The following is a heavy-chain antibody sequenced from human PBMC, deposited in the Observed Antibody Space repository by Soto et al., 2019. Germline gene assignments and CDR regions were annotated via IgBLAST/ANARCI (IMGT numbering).Heavy chain of an antibody. CDR1: GYAFTSHG. CDR3: ARGYCSSSSCRSYGYYYYGLDV. Sequence: QVQLVQSGAEVKKPGDSVKVSCKASGYAFTSHGVSWVRQAPGQGLEWMGWISGYNGNTNNAQKFQGRVTMTTDTSAGTAYMDLRSLRPDDTAVYYCARGYCSSSSCRSYGYYYYGLDVWGQGTTVTVSS. D-gene: IGHD2-2*01. V-gene: IGHV1-18*01. J-gene: IGHJ6*02. CDR2: ISGYNGNT.